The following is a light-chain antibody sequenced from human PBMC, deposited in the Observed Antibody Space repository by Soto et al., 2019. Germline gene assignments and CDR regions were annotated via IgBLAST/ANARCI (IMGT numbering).Light chain of an antibody. CDR1: QGIANF. CDR3: QQLNSFPIP. J-gene: IGKJ3*01. CDR2: GAS. V-gene: IGKV1-9*01. Sequence: QLTQSPSSLSASVGDRGTISCRASQGIANFLAWYQQKPGKAPKLLIYGASTLQSGVTSRFSGSGSGIDFTLTISTLQPDDFATYYCQQLNSFPIPFGPGTKVDSK.